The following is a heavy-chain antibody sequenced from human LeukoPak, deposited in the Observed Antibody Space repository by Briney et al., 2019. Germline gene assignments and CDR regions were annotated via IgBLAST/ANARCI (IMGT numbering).Heavy chain of an antibody. J-gene: IGHJ4*02. D-gene: IGHD6-13*01. CDR3: ARASQGQQPYLVDY. CDR1: GGSITGYY. V-gene: IGHV4-59*01. Sequence: SETLSLTCTVSGGSITGYYWIWVRQPPGKGLEWIGYILYSGSTNYNPSLKSRVTISVDTSKNQFSLKLSPVTAADTAVYYCARASQGQQPYLVDYWGQGTLVTVSS. CDR2: ILYSGST.